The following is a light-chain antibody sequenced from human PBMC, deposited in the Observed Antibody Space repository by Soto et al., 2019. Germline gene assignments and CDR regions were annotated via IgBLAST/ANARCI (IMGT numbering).Light chain of an antibody. J-gene: IGLJ1*01. Sequence: QSALTQPPSASASPGQSVTISCTGTSGDIGSYNRVSWYQQHPGKAPKLIIYEVTDRPSGVSNRFSDSKSGNTASLTISGLQAEDEAEYYCSSYTNINTRACVFGTGTKVTVL. CDR3: SSYTNINTRACV. CDR2: EVT. V-gene: IGLV2-14*01. CDR1: SGDIGSYNR.